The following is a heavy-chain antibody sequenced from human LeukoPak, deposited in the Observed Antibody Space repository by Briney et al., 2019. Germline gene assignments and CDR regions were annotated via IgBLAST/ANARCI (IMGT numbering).Heavy chain of an antibody. J-gene: IGHJ5*02. V-gene: IGHV4-39*01. CDR2: IYYSGST. CDR3: ARHGLRYFPFDP. Sequence: SETLSLTCTVSVGSISSSSYYWGWIRQPPGKGLEWIGSIYYSGSTYYDPSLKSRVTISVDTSKNQFSLKLTSVTATDTAVYYCARHGLRYFPFDPWGQGTLVTVSS. D-gene: IGHD3-9*01. CDR1: VGSISSSSYY.